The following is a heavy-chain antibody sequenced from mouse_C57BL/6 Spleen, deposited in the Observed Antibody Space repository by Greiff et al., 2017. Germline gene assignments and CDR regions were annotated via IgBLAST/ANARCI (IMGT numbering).Heavy chain of an antibody. CDR2: INPNNGGT. J-gene: IGHJ2*01. Sequence: VQLQQSGPELVKPGASVKISCKASGYTFTDYYMNWVKQSHGKSLEWIGDINPNNGGTSYNQKFKGKATLTVDKSSSTAYMELRSLTSEDSAVYYCARRWTAHFDDWGQGTTLTVSS. V-gene: IGHV1-26*01. D-gene: IGHD3-2*01. CDR1: GYTFTDYY. CDR3: ARRWTAHFDD.